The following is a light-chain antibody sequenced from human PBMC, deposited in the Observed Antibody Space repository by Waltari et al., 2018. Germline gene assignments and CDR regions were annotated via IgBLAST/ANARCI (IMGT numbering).Light chain of an antibody. CDR2: KAN. CDR1: SGSLSTTSY. Sequence: QTVVTQEPSLSVSPGGTFTLTCPLSSGSLSTTSYATWYQQTPGQAPRTLVYKANARSSGVPDRFSGSILGNTAALTITGAQADDESDYYCALYMGSGIWVFGGGTRLTVL. CDR3: ALYMGSGIWV. J-gene: IGLJ3*02. V-gene: IGLV8-61*01.